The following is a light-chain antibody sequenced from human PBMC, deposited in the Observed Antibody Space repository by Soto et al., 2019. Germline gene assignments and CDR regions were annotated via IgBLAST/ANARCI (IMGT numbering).Light chain of an antibody. V-gene: IGLV8-61*01. Sequence: QTVVTQEPSFSVSPGGADTLTCGLSSGSVSTSYYPSWYQQTPGQAPRTLIYSTNTRSSGVPDRFSGSILGNKAALTITGAHADDESDYYCVLYMGSGIWVFGGGTKLTVL. J-gene: IGLJ2*01. CDR2: STN. CDR3: VLYMGSGIWV. CDR1: SGSVSTSYY.